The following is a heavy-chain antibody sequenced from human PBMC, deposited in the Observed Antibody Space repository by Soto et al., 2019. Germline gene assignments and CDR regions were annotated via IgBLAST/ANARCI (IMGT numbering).Heavy chain of an antibody. V-gene: IGHV4-61*01. CDR3: ARGPVVTPFVDY. J-gene: IGHJ4*02. CDR1: GGSVTSGNYY. D-gene: IGHD2-21*02. CDR2: IYYSGST. Sequence: TLSLTCTVSGGSVTSGNYYWSWIRQPPGKGLEWIGHIYYSGSTNYNPSLKSRVTISVDASKNQFSLKLSSVTAADTAIYYCARGPVVTPFVDYWGQGTLVTVSS.